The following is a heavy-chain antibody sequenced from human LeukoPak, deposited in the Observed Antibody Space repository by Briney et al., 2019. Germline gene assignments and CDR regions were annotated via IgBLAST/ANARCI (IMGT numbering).Heavy chain of an antibody. D-gene: IGHD3-9*01. V-gene: IGHV3-48*04. CDR2: ISSSGSTI. Sequence: GGSLRLSCAASGFTFSSYSMNWVRQAPGKGLEWVSYISSSGSTIYYADSVKGRFTISRDNAKNSLYLQMNSLRAEDTAVYYCARGERDDILTGYSVYFDYWGQGTLVTVSS. CDR3: ARGERDDILTGYSVYFDY. CDR1: GFTFSSYS. J-gene: IGHJ4*02.